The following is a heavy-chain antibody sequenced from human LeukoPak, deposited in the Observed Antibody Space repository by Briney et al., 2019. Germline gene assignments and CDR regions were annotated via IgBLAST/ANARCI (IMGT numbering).Heavy chain of an antibody. CDR2: IYYSGST. Sequence: SETLSLTCTVSGAPISSYYWSWIRQPPGKGLEWIGYIYYSGSTNYNPSLKSRVTLSVDTSKKQLSLKLSSVTAVDTAVYYCASVDFGNAPLFDYWGQGSLVTVSS. D-gene: IGHD2-15*01. J-gene: IGHJ4*02. CDR1: GAPISSYY. CDR3: ASVDFGNAPLFDY. V-gene: IGHV4-59*08.